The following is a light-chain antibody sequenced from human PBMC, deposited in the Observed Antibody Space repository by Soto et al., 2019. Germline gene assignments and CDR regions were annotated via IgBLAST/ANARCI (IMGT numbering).Light chain of an antibody. CDR3: QQYDSLPFT. J-gene: IGKJ3*01. CDR1: QSISSY. Sequence: DIPMTHSPSTLSASVGDRVTIPFRASQSISSYLNWYQQKPGKAPKLLTYDASDLETGVPSRFSGSGSGTDFTFTISNLQPEDFATYYCQQYDSLPFTFGPGTKVDI. CDR2: DAS. V-gene: IGKV1-33*01.